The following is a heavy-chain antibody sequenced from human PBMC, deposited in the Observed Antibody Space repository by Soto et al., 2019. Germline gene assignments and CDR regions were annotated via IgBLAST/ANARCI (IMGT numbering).Heavy chain of an antibody. CDR3: ARMTTLVTHDAFDI. V-gene: IGHV1-69*02. D-gene: IGHD4-17*01. CDR2: IIPILGIA. J-gene: IGHJ3*02. CDR1: GGTFSSYT. Sequence: QVQLVQSGAEVKKPGSSVKVSCKASGGTFSSYTISWVRQAPGQGLEWMGRIIPILGIANYAQKFQGRVTITADKSTSTAYMELSSLRSEDTAVYYCARMTTLVTHDAFDIWGQGTMVTVSS.